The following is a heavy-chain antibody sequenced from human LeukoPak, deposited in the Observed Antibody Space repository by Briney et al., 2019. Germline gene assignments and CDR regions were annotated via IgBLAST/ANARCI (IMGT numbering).Heavy chain of an antibody. CDR3: ARVSSNTVTTLQYFDY. CDR1: GFTFSSYS. D-gene: IGHD4-17*01. V-gene: IGHV3-48*04. Sequence: GGSLRLSCAASGFTFSSYSMNWVRQAPGEGLEWVSYISSSSSTIYYADSVKGRFTISRDNAKNSLYLQMNSLRAEDTAVYYCARVSSNTVTTLQYFDYWGQGTLVTVSS. CDR2: ISSSSSTI. J-gene: IGHJ4*02.